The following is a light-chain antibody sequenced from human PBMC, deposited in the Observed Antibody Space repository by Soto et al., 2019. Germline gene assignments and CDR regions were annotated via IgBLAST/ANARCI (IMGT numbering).Light chain of an antibody. CDR3: QSYDSSNHWV. V-gene: IGLV6-57*03. Sequence: NFMLTQPHSVSESPGKTVTISCTRSSGSIASNYVQWYQQRPGSAPTTVIYEDNQRPSGVPDRFSGSIDSSSNSASLTISGLKNEAEAESSCQSYDSSNHWVFGGGTKVTVL. J-gene: IGLJ3*02. CDR2: EDN. CDR1: SGSIASNY.